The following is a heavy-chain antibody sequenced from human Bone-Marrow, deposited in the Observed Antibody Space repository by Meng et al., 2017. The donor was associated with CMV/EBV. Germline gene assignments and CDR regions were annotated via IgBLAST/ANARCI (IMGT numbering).Heavy chain of an antibody. D-gene: IGHD1-26*01. CDR1: GFTFSSYG. CDR3: ATFSGSYYR. Sequence: GSLKISCAASGFTFSSYGMHWVRQAPGKGLEWVAVIWYDGSNKYYADSVKGRFTISRDNSKNTLYLQMNSLRAEDTAVYYCATFSGSYYRWGQGTLVTVSS. CDR2: IWYDGSNK. J-gene: IGHJ4*02. V-gene: IGHV3-33*01.